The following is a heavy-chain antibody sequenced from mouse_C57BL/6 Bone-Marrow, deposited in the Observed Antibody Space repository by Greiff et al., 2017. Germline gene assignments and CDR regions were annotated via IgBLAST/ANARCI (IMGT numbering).Heavy chain of an antibody. V-gene: IGHV1-59*01. CDR3: SRCLITTEDDSSMDY. Sequence: QVQLKQPGAELVRPGTSVKLSCKASGYTFTSYWMHWVKQRPGQGLEWIGVIDPSDSYTNSNQKFKGKATLTVDTSSSTAYMQLRSLTSSYSAVSYFSRCLITTEDDSSMDYWCQGTSVTVSS. D-gene: IGHD1-1*01. CDR2: IDPSDSYT. CDR1: GYTFTSYW. J-gene: IGHJ4*01.